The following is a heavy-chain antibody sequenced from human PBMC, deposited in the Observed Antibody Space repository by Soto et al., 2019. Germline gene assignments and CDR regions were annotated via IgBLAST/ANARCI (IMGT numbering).Heavy chain of an antibody. CDR1: GGSISSYY. V-gene: IGHV4-59*08. Sequence: SETLSLTCTVSGGSISSYYWSWIRQPPGKGLEWIGYFYYSGSTNYNPSLKSRVTISVDTSKNQFSLKLSFVTAADTAVYYCARRYGGAFDIWGQGTMVTVSS. D-gene: IGHD4-17*01. CDR2: FYYSGST. CDR3: ARRYGGAFDI. J-gene: IGHJ3*02.